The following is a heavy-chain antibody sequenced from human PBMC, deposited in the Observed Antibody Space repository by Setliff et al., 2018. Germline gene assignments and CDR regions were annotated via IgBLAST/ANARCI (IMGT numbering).Heavy chain of an antibody. D-gene: IGHD3-3*01. CDR3: ARMSGFQYMDV. Sequence: SETLSLTCTVSGDSISSSRYYWAWIRQPAGKGLEWIGQIYTSWSTNYNPSLKSRVTISLDTSNNQFSLSLSSVTAADTAVYYCARMSGFQYMDVWGKGTTVTVSS. J-gene: IGHJ6*03. CDR2: IYTSWST. V-gene: IGHV4-61*09. CDR1: GDSISSSRYY.